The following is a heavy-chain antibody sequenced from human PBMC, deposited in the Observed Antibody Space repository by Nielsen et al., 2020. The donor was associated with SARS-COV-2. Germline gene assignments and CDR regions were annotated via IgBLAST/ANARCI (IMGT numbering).Heavy chain of an antibody. J-gene: IGHJ4*02. D-gene: IGHD2-15*01. V-gene: IGHV3-23*01. Sequence: GESLKISCAASGFDFDKYAMSWVRQAPGKGLEWVSSITPGGGGLYYADSVKGRFSISRDNSKNTLFLQMDSLKGEDTAVFYCAKDSQHCAGGGSCYTFDHYVDNWGLGTLVIVSP. CDR2: ITPGGGGL. CDR3: AKDSQHCAGGGSCYTFDHYVDN. CDR1: GFDFDKYA.